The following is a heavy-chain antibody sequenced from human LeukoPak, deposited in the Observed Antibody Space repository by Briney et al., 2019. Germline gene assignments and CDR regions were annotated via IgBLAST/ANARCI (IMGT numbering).Heavy chain of an antibody. CDR2: IYYSGST. CDR1: GGCISSSSYY. V-gene: IGHV4-39*07. D-gene: IGHD3-22*01. J-gene: IGHJ4*02. CDR3: ARDPTSTSYYDSSGYQDY. Sequence: SETLSLTCTVSGGCISSSSYYWGWIRQPPGKGLEWIGSIYYSGSTYCNPSLKSRVTISVDTSKNQFSLKLSSVTAADTAVYYCARDPTSTSYYDSSGYQDYWGQGTLVTVSS.